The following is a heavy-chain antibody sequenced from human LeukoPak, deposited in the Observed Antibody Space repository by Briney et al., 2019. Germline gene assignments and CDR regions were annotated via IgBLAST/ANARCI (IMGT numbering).Heavy chain of an antibody. Sequence: PSETLSLTCTVSGGSISSGSYYWSWIRQPAGKGLEWIGRIYTSGSTNYNPSLKSRVTISVDTSKNQFSLKVTSVTAADTAVYYCARPSGSTPFKRFDYWGQGTPVTVSS. V-gene: IGHV4-61*02. CDR3: ARPSGSTPFKRFDY. J-gene: IGHJ4*02. D-gene: IGHD1-14*01. CDR2: IYTSGST. CDR1: GGSISSGSYY.